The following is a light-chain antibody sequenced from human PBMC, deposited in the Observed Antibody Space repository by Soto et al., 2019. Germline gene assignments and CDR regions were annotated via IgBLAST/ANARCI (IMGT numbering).Light chain of an antibody. CDR2: GAS. V-gene: IGKV3-20*01. J-gene: IGKJ1*01. CDR1: QSVSSSY. CDR3: QQYGSSPPET. Sequence: EIVLTQSPGTLSVSPGNRATLSCRASQSVSSSYLAWYQQKPGQAPRLLIYGASSRATGIPDRFSGSGSGTDFTLTISRLEPEDFAVYYCQQYGSSPPETFGQGTKVDIK.